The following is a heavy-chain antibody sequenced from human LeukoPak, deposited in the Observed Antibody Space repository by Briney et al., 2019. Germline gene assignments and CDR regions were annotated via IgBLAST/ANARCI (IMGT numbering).Heavy chain of an antibody. Sequence: GESLKISCKGSGYSFTSYWIGWVRQMPGKGLEWMGIIYPGDSDTRYSPSFQGQVTISADKSISTAYVQWSSLKASDTAMYYCASPYCSGGSCPLYWGQGTLVTVSS. CDR2: IYPGDSDT. D-gene: IGHD2-15*01. CDR3: ASPYCSGGSCPLY. CDR1: GYSFTSYW. V-gene: IGHV5-51*01. J-gene: IGHJ4*02.